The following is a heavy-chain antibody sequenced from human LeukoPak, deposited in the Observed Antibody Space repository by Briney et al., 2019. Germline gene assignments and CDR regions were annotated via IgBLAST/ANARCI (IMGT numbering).Heavy chain of an antibody. CDR1: GFTVSSKY. V-gene: IGHV3-53*01. Sequence: PGGSLRLSCAASGFTVSSKYMSWVRPAPGKGVEWGSVVYSGGSTYYADSVKGRFTISRDNSKNTLYLIMNSLRAEDTAVYYCARDQDYYGSGSYHAFDIWGQGTMVTVSA. J-gene: IGHJ3*02. CDR3: ARDQDYYGSGSYHAFDI. D-gene: IGHD3-10*01. CDR2: VYSGGST.